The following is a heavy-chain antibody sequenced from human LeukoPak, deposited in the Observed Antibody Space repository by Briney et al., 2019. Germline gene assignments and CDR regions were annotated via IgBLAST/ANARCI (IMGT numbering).Heavy chain of an antibody. D-gene: IGHD2-15*01. CDR3: ARDGYCSGGSCYAARFDP. Sequence: PGGSLRLSCAASGFTFSSYWMHWVRQAPGKGLVWVSRINSDGSSTSYADSVKGRFTISRDNAKNTLYLQMNSLRAEDTAVYYCARDGYCSGGSCYAARFDPWGQGTLVTVSS. CDR2: INSDGSST. V-gene: IGHV3-74*01. J-gene: IGHJ5*02. CDR1: GFTFSSYW.